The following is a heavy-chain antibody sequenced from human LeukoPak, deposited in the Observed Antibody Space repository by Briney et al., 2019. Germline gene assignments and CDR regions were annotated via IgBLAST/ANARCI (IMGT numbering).Heavy chain of an antibody. CDR3: AKRFGVLSYFDY. J-gene: IGHJ4*02. V-gene: IGHV3-23*01. Sequence: PGGSLRLSCAASGFTFSSYGMSWVRQAPGKGLEWVSAISGSGGSTYYADSVKGRFTISRDNSKNTLYLQMNSLRAEDTAVYYCAKRFGVLSYFDYWGQGTLVTVSS. D-gene: IGHD3-16*01. CDR1: GFTFSSYG. CDR2: ISGSGGST.